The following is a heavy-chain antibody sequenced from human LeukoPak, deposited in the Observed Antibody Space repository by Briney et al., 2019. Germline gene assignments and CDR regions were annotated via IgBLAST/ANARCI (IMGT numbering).Heavy chain of an antibody. CDR2: IIPIFGIA. D-gene: IGHD4-23*01. CDR3: AREGYGGNAYFYYYGMDV. CDR1: GGTFSSYA. Sequence: VKVSCKASGGTFSSYAISWVRQAPGQGLEWMGRIIPIFGIANYAQKFQGRVTITADKSTSTAYMELSSLRSEDTAVYYCAREGYGGNAYFYYYGMDVWGRGTTVTVSS. J-gene: IGHJ6*02. V-gene: IGHV1-69*04.